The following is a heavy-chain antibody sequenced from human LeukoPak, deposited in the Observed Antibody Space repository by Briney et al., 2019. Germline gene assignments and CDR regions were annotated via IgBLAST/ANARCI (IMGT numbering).Heavy chain of an antibody. CDR3: ARGLKRGYSYGFDY. V-gene: IGHV1-2*02. D-gene: IGHD5-18*01. J-gene: IGHJ4*02. Sequence: GASVKVSCKASGYTFTGYYMHWVRQAPGQGLEWMGWINPNSGGTNYAQKFQGGVTMTRDTPISTAYMELSRLRSDDTAVYYCARGLKRGYSYGFDYWGQGTLVTVSS. CDR2: INPNSGGT. CDR1: GYTFTGYY.